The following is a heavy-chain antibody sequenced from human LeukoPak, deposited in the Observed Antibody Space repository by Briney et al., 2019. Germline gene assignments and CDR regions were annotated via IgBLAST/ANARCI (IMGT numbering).Heavy chain of an antibody. V-gene: IGHV3-69-1*01. CDR1: GFTFSGYD. J-gene: IGHJ6*02. Sequence: GGSLRLSCAASGFTFSGYDMSWVRQAPGKGLEWVSYTSSSSTIYYADSVKSRFTISRDNAKNSLYLQMNSLSAEDTAVYYCARLRYYGMDVWGQGTTVTVSS. CDR2: TSSSSTI. CDR3: ARLRYYGMDV.